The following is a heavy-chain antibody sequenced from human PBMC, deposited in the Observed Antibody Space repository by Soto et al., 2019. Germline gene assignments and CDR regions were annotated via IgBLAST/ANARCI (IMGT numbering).Heavy chain of an antibody. CDR1: GFTFSSYA. J-gene: IGHJ4*02. D-gene: IGHD3-3*01. V-gene: IGHV3-23*01. CDR3: AKDAGLSGTSYYDFWSGYNYYFDY. CDR2: ISGSGGST. Sequence: EVQLLESGGGLVQPGGSLRLSCAASGFTFSSYAMSWVRQAPRKGLEWVSAISGSGGSTYYADSVKGRFTISRDNSKNTLYLQMNSLRAEDTAVYYCAKDAGLSGTSYYDFWSGYNYYFDYWGQGTLVTVSS.